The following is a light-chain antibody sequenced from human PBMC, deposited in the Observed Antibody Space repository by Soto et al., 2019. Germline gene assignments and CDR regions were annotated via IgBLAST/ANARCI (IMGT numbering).Light chain of an antibody. CDR3: QQDDNSVYT. CDR1: QSLSSSY. CDR2: SAS. Sequence: EIVLTQSPGTLSLSPGERATLSCRTSQSLSSSYLAWYQQKPGQAPRLLIYSASSRATGIPDRFSGSGSGTDFTLAINRLEPEDFAVYYCQQDDNSVYTFGQGTRLEIK. V-gene: IGKV3-20*01. J-gene: IGKJ2*01.